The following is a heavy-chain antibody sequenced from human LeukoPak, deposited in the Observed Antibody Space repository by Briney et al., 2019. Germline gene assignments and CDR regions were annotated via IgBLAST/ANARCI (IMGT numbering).Heavy chain of an antibody. CDR3: TRDQMNY. Sequence: GGSLRLSCTASEFTVSRNYMLWVRQAPGKGLEWVSLIFSNGDTHYADSAKGRFTISRDTSKNTVSLQMNSLRVEDTAMYYCTRDQMNYWGQGTLVTVSS. V-gene: IGHV3-53*01. D-gene: IGHD5-24*01. CDR2: IFSNGDT. CDR1: EFTVSRNY. J-gene: IGHJ4*02.